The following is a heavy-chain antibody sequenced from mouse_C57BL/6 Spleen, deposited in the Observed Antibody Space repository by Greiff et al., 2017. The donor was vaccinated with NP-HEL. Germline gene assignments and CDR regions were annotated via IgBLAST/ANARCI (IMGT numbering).Heavy chain of an antibody. CDR3: ARYRYYGSRPYYAMDY. CDR2: IRNKANGYTT. CDR1: GFTFTDYY. V-gene: IGHV7-3*01. J-gene: IGHJ4*01. D-gene: IGHD1-1*01. Sequence: EVQRVESGGGLVQPGGSLSLSCAASGFTFTDYYMSWVRQPPGKALEWLGFIRNKANGYTTEYSASVKGRFTISTDNYQSILYLQMNALRAEESATYYCARYRYYGSRPYYAMDYWGQGTSVTVSS.